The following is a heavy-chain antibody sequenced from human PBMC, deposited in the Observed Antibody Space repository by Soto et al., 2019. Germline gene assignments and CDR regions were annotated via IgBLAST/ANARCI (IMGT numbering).Heavy chain of an antibody. Sequence: SETLSLTSSVPGGPITSQSWTWVRQPPGKGLEWIGYMYYSGRTNYNPSLKSRVTVSIDPSKNQFSLQMSSITAADTAVYYCARGVLLAPDVWGQGTTVT. CDR3: ARGVLLAPDV. J-gene: IGHJ6*02. D-gene: IGHD1-26*01. CDR2: MYYSGRT. V-gene: IGHV4-59*08. CDR1: GGPITSQS.